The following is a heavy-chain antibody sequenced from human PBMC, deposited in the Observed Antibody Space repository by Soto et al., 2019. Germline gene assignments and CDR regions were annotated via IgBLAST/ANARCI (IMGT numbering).Heavy chain of an antibody. V-gene: IGHV5-51*01. CDR1: GYSFAVYW. Sequence: GESLKISCNGSGYSFAVYWIGWVRQMPGKGLDWMGVIYPGDSDTRYSPSFHGQVTISADKSISTAYLQWSSLKASDTAMYFCARLPGVRGVFDGFNVWGQGTMVTVS. CDR3: ARLPGVRGVFDGFNV. J-gene: IGHJ3*01. D-gene: IGHD3-10*01. CDR2: IYPGDSDT.